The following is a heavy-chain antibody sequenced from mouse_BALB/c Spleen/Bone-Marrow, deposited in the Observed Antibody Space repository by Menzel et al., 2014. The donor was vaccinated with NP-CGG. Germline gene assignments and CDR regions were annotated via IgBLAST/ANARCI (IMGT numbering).Heavy chain of an antibody. D-gene: IGHD3-3*01. CDR3: ARIGRARGYAMDY. V-gene: IGHV5-17*02. CDR1: GITFRNFG. J-gene: IGHJ4*01. Sequence: EVQGVESGGGLVQPGGSRKLSCAASGITFRNFGMHWVRQAPEKGLEWVAYISSGSTTIYYADTLKGRFTISRDNPENTLFLQMTSLRSEDTAMYYCARIGRARGYAMDYWGQGTSVTVSS. CDR2: ISSGSTTI.